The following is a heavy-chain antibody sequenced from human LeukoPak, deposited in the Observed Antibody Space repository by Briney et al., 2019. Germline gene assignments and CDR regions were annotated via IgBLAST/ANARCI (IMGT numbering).Heavy chain of an antibody. Sequence: ASVKVSCKASGYTFTSYYMHWVRQAPGQGLEWMGIINPSGGSTSYAQKFQGRVTMTRDMSTSTVYMELSSLRSEDTAVYYCARGSLTYYYDSSGYFDYWGQGTLVTVSS. CDR3: ARGSLTYYYDSSGYFDY. CDR1: GYTFTSYY. J-gene: IGHJ4*02. CDR2: INPSGGST. D-gene: IGHD3-22*01. V-gene: IGHV1-46*01.